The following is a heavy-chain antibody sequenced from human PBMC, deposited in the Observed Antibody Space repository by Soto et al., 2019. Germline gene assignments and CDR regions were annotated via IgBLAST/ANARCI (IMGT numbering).Heavy chain of an antibody. J-gene: IGHJ4*02. CDR2: IYYSGSS. Sequence: PSETLSLTCTVSGGSISSGDYYWSWIRQPPGKGLEWIGYIYYSGSSYYNPSLKSRVTISVDTSMNQFSLKLSSVTAADTAVYYCARDPSPGNYYDSSGTPHYFDYWGQGTLVTVS. V-gene: IGHV4-30-4*01. D-gene: IGHD3-22*01. CDR1: GGSISSGDYY. CDR3: ARDPSPGNYYDSSGTPHYFDY.